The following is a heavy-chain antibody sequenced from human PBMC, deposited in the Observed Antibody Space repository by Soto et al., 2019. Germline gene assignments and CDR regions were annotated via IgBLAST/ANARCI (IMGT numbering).Heavy chain of an antibody. D-gene: IGHD1-26*01. J-gene: IGHJ4*02. CDR3: AHRPIVGAAI. CDR1: GGSISNSNW. CDR2: IFHSGST. V-gene: IGHV4-4*02. Sequence: SETLSLTCAVFGGSISNSNWWTWVRQPPGKGLDWIGEIFHSGSTNYNSSLMGRVTISVDKANNQFSLKLSSVTAADTAVYYSAHRPIVGAAIWGQGTLVTVSS.